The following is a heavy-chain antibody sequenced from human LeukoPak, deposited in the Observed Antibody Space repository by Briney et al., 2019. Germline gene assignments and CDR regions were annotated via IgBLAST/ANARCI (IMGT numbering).Heavy chain of an antibody. CDR1: GFTFSDYY. CDR2: ISSGGSTI. V-gene: IGHV3-11*01. CDR3: ARTTVRKWELPAI. J-gene: IGHJ4*02. Sequence: TGGSLRLSCAASGFTFSDYYMRWVRQAPGKGLEWVSYISSGGSTIYYADSVNGRFTISRDNAKNSLYLQMNSLRAEDTAVYYCARTTVRKWELPAIWGQGTLVTVSS. D-gene: IGHD1-26*01.